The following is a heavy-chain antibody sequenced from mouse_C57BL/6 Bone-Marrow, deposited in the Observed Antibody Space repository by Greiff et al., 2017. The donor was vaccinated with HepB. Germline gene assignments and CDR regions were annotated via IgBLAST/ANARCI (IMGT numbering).Heavy chain of an antibody. CDR2: ISDGGSYT. CDR1: GFTFSSYA. J-gene: IGHJ2*01. CDR3: ARDSRWLPYYFDY. D-gene: IGHD2-3*01. V-gene: IGHV5-4*01. Sequence: EVMLVESGGGLVKPGGSLKLSCAASGFTFSSYAMSWVRQTPEKRLEWVATISDGGSYTYYPDNVKGRFTISRDNAKNNLYLQMSHLKSEDTAMYYCARDSRWLPYYFDYGGQGTTLTVSS.